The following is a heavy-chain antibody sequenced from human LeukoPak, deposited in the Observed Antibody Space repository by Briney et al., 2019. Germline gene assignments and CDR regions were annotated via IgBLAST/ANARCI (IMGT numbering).Heavy chain of an antibody. D-gene: IGHD3-3*01. J-gene: IGHJ5*02. CDR2: ISGSGGST. CDR1: GFTFSSYA. Sequence: GGSLRLSCAASGFTFSSYAMSWVRQAPGKGLEWVSAISGSGGSTYYADSVKGRFTISRDNSKNTLYLQMNSLRAEGTAVYYCAKGGLEWFEGWFDPWGQGTLVTVSS. V-gene: IGHV3-23*01. CDR3: AKGGLEWFEGWFDP.